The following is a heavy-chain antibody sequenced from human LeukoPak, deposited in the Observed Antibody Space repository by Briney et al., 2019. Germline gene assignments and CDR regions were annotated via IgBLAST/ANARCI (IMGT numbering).Heavy chain of an antibody. CDR3: ARLSLLAYCGGDCPGLFDY. J-gene: IGHJ4*02. Sequence: PSETLSLTCTVSGGSISSSSYYWGWIRQPPGKGLEWIGEINHSGSTNYNPSLKSRVTISVDTSKNQFSLKLSSMTAADTAVYYCARLSLLAYCGGDCPGLFDYWGQGTLVTVSS. D-gene: IGHD2-21*02. V-gene: IGHV4-39*07. CDR1: GGSISSSSYY. CDR2: INHSGST.